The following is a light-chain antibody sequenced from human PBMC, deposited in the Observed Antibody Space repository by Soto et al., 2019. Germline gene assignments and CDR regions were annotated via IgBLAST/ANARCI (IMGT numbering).Light chain of an antibody. CDR3: QQYNSS. Sequence: DIQMTQPPSTLAASVGDRVTITCRASQSISSWLAWYQQKPGKAPKLLIYKASSLESGVPSRFSGSGSGTEFTLTISSLQPDDFATYYCQQYNSSFGQGTKVDI. V-gene: IGKV1-5*03. CDR1: QSISSW. CDR2: KAS. J-gene: IGKJ1*01.